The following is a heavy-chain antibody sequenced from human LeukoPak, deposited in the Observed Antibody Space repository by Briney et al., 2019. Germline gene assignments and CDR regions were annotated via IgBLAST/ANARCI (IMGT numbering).Heavy chain of an antibody. CDR1: GLTFSSYA. CDR2: ISGSGGST. D-gene: IGHD4-11*01. J-gene: IGHJ4*02. V-gene: IGHV3-23*01. CDR3: AKDRFPITVTTRPLDY. Sequence: GGSLRLSCAVSGLTFSSYAMSWVRQAPGKGLEWVSTISGSGGSTYYADSVKGRFTISRDNSKNKLYLQMNSLRAEDTAVYYCAKDRFPITVTTRPLDYWGQGTLVTVSS.